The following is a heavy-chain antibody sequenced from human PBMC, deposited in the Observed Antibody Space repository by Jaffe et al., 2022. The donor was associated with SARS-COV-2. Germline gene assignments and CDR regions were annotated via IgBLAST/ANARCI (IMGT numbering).Heavy chain of an antibody. CDR3: ARVKPNTVVTLDPGYFYYYYMDV. CDR2: IYPGDSDT. D-gene: IGHD2-15*01. CDR1: GYNFNNYW. Sequence: EMQLVQSGAEVKKPGESLKISCKGSGYNFNNYWIGWVRQMPGKGLECMGIIYPGDSDTRYSPSFQGQVTISADRSIGTAYLQWSSLKASDTAIYYCARVKPNTVVTLDPGYFYYYYMDVWGKGTTVTVSS. J-gene: IGHJ6*03. V-gene: IGHV5-51*01.